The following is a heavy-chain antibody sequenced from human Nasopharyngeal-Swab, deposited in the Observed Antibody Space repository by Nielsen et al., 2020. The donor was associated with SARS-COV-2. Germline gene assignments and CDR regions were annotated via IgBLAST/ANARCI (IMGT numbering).Heavy chain of an antibody. J-gene: IGHJ3*02. D-gene: IGHD3-10*01. Sequence: ASVKVSCKVSGYTLTESSMHWVRQAPGKGLEWMGGFDPEDGERFSAQRFQGRVTMTEDTSTDTAYMELSSLRSEDTAVYYCATQKLWSSGFDIRGQGTMVTVSS. CDR2: FDPEDGER. CDR3: ATQKLWSSGFDI. CDR1: GYTLTESS. V-gene: IGHV1-24*01.